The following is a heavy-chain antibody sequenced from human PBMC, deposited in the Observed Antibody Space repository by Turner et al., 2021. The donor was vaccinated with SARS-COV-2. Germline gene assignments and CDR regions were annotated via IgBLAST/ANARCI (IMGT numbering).Heavy chain of an antibody. J-gene: IGHJ6*02. CDR2: ISYDGSNK. Sequence: QVQLVESGGGVVQPGRSLRLSCAASGFTFSSYAMNWVRQAPGKGLEWVAVISYDGSNKYYADSVKGRFTISRDNSKNTLYLQMNSLRAEDTAVYYCAGIQSYDRSDYYGMDVWGQGTTGTVSS. V-gene: IGHV3-30-3*01. CDR3: AGIQSYDRSDYYGMDV. CDR1: GFTFSSYA. D-gene: IGHD3-22*01.